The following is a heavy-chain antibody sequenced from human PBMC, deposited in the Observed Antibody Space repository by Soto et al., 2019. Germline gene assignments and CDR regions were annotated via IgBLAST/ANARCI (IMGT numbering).Heavy chain of an antibody. CDR1: GGSISSGDYS. D-gene: IGHD6-19*01. V-gene: IGHV4-61*08. CDR3: ARPRVAGNGWFDP. Sequence: PSETLSLTCTVSGGSISSGDYSWSWIRQPQGKGLEWIGYIYYSGSTNYNPSLKSRVTISVDTSKNQFSLKLSSVTAADTAVYYCARPRVAGNGWFDPWGQGTLVTVSS. CDR2: IYYSGST. J-gene: IGHJ5*02.